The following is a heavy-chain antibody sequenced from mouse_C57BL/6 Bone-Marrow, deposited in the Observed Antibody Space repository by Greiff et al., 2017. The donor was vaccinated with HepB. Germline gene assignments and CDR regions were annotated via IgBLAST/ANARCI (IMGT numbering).Heavy chain of an antibody. V-gene: IGHV1-82*01. D-gene: IGHD1-1*01. CDR1: GYAFSSSW. CDR2: IYPGDGDT. CDR3: ARVGVYYGSSPFAY. J-gene: IGHJ3*01. Sequence: QVQLQQSGPELVKPGASVKISCKASGYAFSSSWMNWVKQRPGKGLEWIGRIYPGDGDTNYNGKFKGKATLTADKSSSTAYMQLSSLTSEDSAVYFCARVGVYYGSSPFAYWGQGTLVTVSA.